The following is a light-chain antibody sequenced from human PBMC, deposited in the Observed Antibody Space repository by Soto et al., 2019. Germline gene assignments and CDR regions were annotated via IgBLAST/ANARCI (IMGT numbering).Light chain of an antibody. CDR3: CSYAGSSTFALV. J-gene: IGLJ3*02. Sequence: QSALTQPASVSGSPGQSITISCTGTSSDVGSYNLVSWYQQHPGKAPKLMIHEVSKRPSGVSNRFSGSKSGNTASLTISGLQSEDEADYYCCSYAGSSTFALVFGGGTKLTVL. CDR2: EVS. CDR1: SSDVGSYNL. V-gene: IGLV2-23*02.